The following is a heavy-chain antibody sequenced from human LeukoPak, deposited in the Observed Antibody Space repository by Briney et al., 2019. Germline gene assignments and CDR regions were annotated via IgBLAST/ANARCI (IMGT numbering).Heavy chain of an antibody. J-gene: IGHJ4*02. V-gene: IGHV5-10-1*01. D-gene: IGHD3-3*01. Sequence: GESLNISCKGSGYNFTSYWISWVRQMPGKGLEWMGRIDPSYSYNNYSPSFQGHVNISADKSISTAYLQWSSLKASATAMYYCARRRVEGSDYWGQGTLVTVSS. CDR1: GYNFTSYW. CDR2: IDPSYSYN. CDR3: ARRRVEGSDY.